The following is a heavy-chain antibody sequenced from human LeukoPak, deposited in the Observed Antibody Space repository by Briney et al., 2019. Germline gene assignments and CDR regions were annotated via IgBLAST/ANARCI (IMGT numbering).Heavy chain of an antibody. V-gene: IGHV1-46*01. J-gene: IGHJ4*02. D-gene: IGHD6-19*01. Sequence: ASVKVSCKASGYTFTSYYMHWVRQAPGQGLEWMGIINPSGGSTSYAQKFQGRVTMTEDTSTDTAYMELSSLRSEDTAVYYCATVSQQYSSGWYYWGQGTLVTVSS. CDR2: INPSGGST. CDR1: GYTFTSYY. CDR3: ATVSQQYSSGWYY.